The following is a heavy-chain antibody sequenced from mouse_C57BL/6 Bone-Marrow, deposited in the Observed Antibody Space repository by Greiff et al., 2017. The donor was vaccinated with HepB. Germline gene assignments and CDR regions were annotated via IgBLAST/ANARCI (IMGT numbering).Heavy chain of an antibody. CDR2: SSGGGGNT. Sequence: DVQLVESGGGLVKPGGSLKLSCAASGFTFSSYTMSWVRQTPEKRLEWVATSSGGGGNTYYPDSVKGRFTLSRDNAKNTLYLQMSSLRSEDTALYYCARHGNYYGSWFAYWGQGTLVTVSA. CDR1: GFTFSSYT. J-gene: IGHJ3*01. D-gene: IGHD1-1*01. CDR3: ARHGNYYGSWFAY. V-gene: IGHV5-9*01.